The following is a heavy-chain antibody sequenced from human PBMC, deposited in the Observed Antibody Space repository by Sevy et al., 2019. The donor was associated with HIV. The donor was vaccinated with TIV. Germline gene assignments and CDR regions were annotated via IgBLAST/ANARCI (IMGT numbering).Heavy chain of an antibody. J-gene: IGHJ4*02. Sequence: GGALRLSCAASGFTFSSYSMNWVRQAPGKGLEWVSSISSSNNYICYADSLKGRFTISRDNAKNSRYLQMNSLRAEDTAVYYCARDLREYSSSSKYYFDYWGQGILVTVSS. CDR2: ISSSNNYI. CDR3: ARDLREYSSSSKYYFDY. D-gene: IGHD6-6*01. V-gene: IGHV3-21*01. CDR1: GFTFSSYS.